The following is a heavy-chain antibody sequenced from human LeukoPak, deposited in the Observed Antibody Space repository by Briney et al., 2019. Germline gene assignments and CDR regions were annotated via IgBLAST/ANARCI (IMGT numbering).Heavy chain of an antibody. CDR3: AKRYLGASGTHNFDY. Sequence: GGSLRLSCAASGFTFSTYAMSWVRQAPGNGLEWVSATPGSGVSTYYADSVKGRFTISRDNSKNTLYLQMNSLRAEDTAVYYCAKRYLGASGTHNFDYWGQGTLVTVSS. V-gene: IGHV3-23*01. CDR2: TPGSGVST. CDR1: GFTFSTYA. D-gene: IGHD1-26*01. J-gene: IGHJ4*02.